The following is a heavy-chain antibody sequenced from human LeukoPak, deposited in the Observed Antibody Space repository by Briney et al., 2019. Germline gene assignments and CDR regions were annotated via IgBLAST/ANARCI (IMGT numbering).Heavy chain of an antibody. CDR3: AREPYDISGYGMDV. J-gene: IGHJ6*02. CDR2: IAYDGTNI. CDR1: GFTFSSYP. V-gene: IGHV3-30-3*01. D-gene: IGHD3-22*01. Sequence: GRSLRLSCAASGFTFSSYPMHWVRQAPGKGLEWVATIAYDGTNIFYADSVRGRFTISRDNSKSALFLEMNSLRGEDTAVYYCAREPYDISGYGMDVWGQGTMVTVSS.